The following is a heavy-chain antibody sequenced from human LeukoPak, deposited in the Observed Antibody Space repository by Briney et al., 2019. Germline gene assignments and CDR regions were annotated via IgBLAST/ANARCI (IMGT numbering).Heavy chain of an antibody. J-gene: IGHJ4*02. Sequence: SETLSLTCTVSGVPISGYYWSWLRQPPGKGLEWIGYLYYDGSTTYNPSLKSRVTISLDTSKNQFFLKLSSVTAADTAVYYCARYSYGGFYFDYWGQGTLVTVSS. D-gene: IGHD5-18*01. V-gene: IGHV4-59*08. CDR3: ARYSYGGFYFDY. CDR2: LYYDGST. CDR1: GVPISGYY.